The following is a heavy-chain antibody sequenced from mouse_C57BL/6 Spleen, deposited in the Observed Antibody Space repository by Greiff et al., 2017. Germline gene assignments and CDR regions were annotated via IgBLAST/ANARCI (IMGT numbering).Heavy chain of an antibody. CDR3: ASGEGNYYAMDY. J-gene: IGHJ4*01. CDR1: GYTFTSYW. Sequence: QVQLQQPGAELVKPGASVKMSCKASGYTFTSYWITWVKQRPGQGLEWIGDIYPGSGSTNYNEKFKSKATLTVDTSSRTAYMQLSSLTSEDSAVYYGASGEGNYYAMDYWGQGTSVTVSS. V-gene: IGHV1-55*01. CDR2: IYPGSGST.